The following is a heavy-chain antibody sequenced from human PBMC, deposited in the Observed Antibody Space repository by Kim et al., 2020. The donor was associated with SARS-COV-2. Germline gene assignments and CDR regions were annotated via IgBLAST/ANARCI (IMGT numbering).Heavy chain of an antibody. V-gene: IGHV3-15*01. Sequence: GGSLRLSCAASGFTFSNAWMSWVRQAPGKGLEWVGRIKSKTDGGTTDYAAPVKGRFTISRDDSKNTLYLQMNSLKTEDTAVYYCTTGYGGLKWFPHHDAFDIWGQGTMVTVSS. CDR1: GFTFSNAW. J-gene: IGHJ3*02. D-gene: IGHD3-22*01. CDR2: IKSKTDGGTT. CDR3: TTGYGGLKWFPHHDAFDI.